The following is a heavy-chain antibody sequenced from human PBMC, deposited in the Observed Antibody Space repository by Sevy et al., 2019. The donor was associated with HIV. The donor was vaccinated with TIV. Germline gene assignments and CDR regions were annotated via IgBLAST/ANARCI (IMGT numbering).Heavy chain of an antibody. CDR1: GGSISSSSFY. CDR3: ARHGYYYDYGMDV. CDR2: IYYSGST. V-gene: IGHV4-39*01. J-gene: IGHJ6*02. Sequence: SETLSLTCTVSGGSISSSSFYWGWIRQPPGKGREWFGSIYYSGSTYSNPSLKSRVTMSVDTSKNPFSLKLSSVTDADTAVYYCARHGYYYDYGMDVWGQGTTVTVSS.